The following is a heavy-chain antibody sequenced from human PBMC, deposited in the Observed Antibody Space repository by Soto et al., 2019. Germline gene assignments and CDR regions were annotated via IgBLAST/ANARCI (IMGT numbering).Heavy chain of an antibody. D-gene: IGHD2-2*01. J-gene: IGHJ4*02. V-gene: IGHV3-21*01. CDR3: ARGPFGVVVPAATFDY. CDR2: ISSSSSYI. Sequence: PGGSLRLSCAASGFTFSSYSMNWVRQAPGKGLEWVSSISSSSSYIYYADSVKGRFTISRDNAKNSLYLQMNSLRAEDTAVYYCARGPFGVVVPAATFDYWGQETLVTVSS. CDR1: GFTFSSYS.